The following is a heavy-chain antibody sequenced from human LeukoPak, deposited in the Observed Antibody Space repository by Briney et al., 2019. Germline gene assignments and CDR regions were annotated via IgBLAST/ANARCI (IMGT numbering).Heavy chain of an antibody. CDR2: MNPNSGNT. V-gene: IGHV1-8*01. J-gene: IGHJ3*02. D-gene: IGHD2-2*01. CDR1: GYTFTSYD. CDR3: ARRKGYCSSTSCYEVDFDAFDI. Sequence: GASVKVSCKASGYTFTSYDINWVRQATGQGLEWMGWMNPNSGNTGYAQKLQGRVTMTTDTSTSTAYMELRSLRSDDTAVYYCARRKGYCSSTSCYEVDFDAFDIWGQGTMVTVSS.